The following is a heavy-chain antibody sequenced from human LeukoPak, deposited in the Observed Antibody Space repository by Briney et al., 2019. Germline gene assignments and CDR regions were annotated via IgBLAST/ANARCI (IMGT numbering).Heavy chain of an antibody. V-gene: IGHV4-34*01. CDR1: GGSFSGYY. CDR2: INHSGST. Sequence: SETLSLTCAVYGGSFSGYYWSWIRQPPGKGLEWIGEINHSGSTNYHPSLKSRVTLSVDTSKNQFALKLSSVTAAETAVYYCARVPLDFDWSSDYWGQGTLVTVSS. D-gene: IGHD3-9*01. CDR3: ARVPLDFDWSSDY. J-gene: IGHJ4*02.